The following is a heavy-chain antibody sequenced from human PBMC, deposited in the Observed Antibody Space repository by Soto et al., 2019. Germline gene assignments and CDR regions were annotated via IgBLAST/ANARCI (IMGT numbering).Heavy chain of an antibody. CDR2: IYYSGST. CDR3: ARLGHSQAAGTGDYYYYYGMDV. D-gene: IGHD6-13*01. Sequence: QLQLQESGPGLVKPSETLSLTCTVSGGSISSSSYYWGWIRQPPGKGLEWIGSIYYSGSTYYNPSLKSRVTISVDTSKNQFSLKLSSVTAADTAVYYCARLGHSQAAGTGDYYYYYGMDVWGQGTTVTVSS. CDR1: GGSISSSSYY. V-gene: IGHV4-39*01. J-gene: IGHJ6*02.